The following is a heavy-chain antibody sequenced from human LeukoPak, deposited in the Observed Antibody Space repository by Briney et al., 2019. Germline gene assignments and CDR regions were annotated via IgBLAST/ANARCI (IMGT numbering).Heavy chain of an antibody. V-gene: IGHV3-48*03. CDR2: ISSRGSTT. Sequence: SGGSLRLSCEASGFTFRSYEMNWVRQAPGKGLEWISYISSRGSTTYYADSVKGRFTISRDNAKNSLYLQMNSQRGEDTAVYYCARSHEYYYYMDVWRKRTTVSVSS. J-gene: IGHJ6*03. CDR1: GFTFRSYE. CDR3: ARSHEYYYYMDV.